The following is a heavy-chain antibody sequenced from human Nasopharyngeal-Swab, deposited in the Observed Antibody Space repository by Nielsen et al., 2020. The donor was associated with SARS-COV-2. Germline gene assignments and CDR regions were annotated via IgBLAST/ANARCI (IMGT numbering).Heavy chain of an antibody. V-gene: IGHV3-23*01. D-gene: IGHD6-19*01. CDR3: AKGGSAEWLAFSYYGMDV. Sequence: GESLKISCAASGFTFSSYAMSWVRPAPGKGLEWVSAISGSGGSTYYADSVKGRFTISRDNSKNTLYLQMNSLRAEDTAVYYCAKGGSAEWLAFSYYGMDVWGQGTTVTVSS. CDR1: GFTFSSYA. J-gene: IGHJ6*02. CDR2: ISGSGGST.